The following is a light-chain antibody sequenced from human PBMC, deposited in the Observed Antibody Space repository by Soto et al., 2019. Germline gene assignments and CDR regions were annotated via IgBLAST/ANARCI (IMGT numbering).Light chain of an antibody. CDR1: SSNIASYS. CDR2: END. Sequence: QSVLTQPPSASGTPGQTVTISCSGSSSNIASYSVYWYQHLPGTAPKLLIYENDQRPSGVPDRFSGSKSDTSASLAIAGLRSGDEADYYCAAWDDSLTVLFGGGTKLTVL. V-gene: IGLV1-47*01. CDR3: AAWDDSLTVL. J-gene: IGLJ3*02.